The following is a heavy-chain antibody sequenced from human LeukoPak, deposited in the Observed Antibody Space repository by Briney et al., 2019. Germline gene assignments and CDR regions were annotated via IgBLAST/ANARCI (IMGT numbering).Heavy chain of an antibody. CDR2: INWNGGST. J-gene: IGHJ6*03. V-gene: IGHV3-20*04. Sequence: GGSLRLSCAASGFTFDDYGMSWVRQAPGKGLEWVSGINWNGGSTGYADSVKGRFTISRDNAKNSLYLQMNSLRAEDTALYYCAREETSGYYYYYYMDVWGKGTTVTVSS. CDR1: GFTFDDYG. CDR3: AREETSGYYYYYYMDV. D-gene: IGHD6-19*01.